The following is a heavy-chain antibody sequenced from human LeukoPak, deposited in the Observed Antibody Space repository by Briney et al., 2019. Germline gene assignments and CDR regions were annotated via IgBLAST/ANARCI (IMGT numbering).Heavy chain of an antibody. Sequence: GSLRLSCAASGFTFSRSAMTWVRQAPGKGLEWVSGIADNGATYYADSVKGRFIISRDNSKNTLYLQMDSLRAEDTALYFCAKVGVESPYYYYMGVWGKGTTVAVSS. CDR1: GFTFSRSA. J-gene: IGHJ6*03. CDR3: AKVGVESPYYYYMGV. V-gene: IGHV3-23*01. D-gene: IGHD3-3*01. CDR2: IADNGAT.